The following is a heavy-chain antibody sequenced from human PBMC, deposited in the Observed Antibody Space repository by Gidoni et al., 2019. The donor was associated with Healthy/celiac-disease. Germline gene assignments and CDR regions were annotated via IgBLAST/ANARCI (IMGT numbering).Heavy chain of an antibody. V-gene: IGHV4-59*01. J-gene: IGHJ4*02. CDR3: ARSVVVAGTKPYYFDY. CDR2: IYYSGST. CDR1: GGSISSYY. Sequence: QVQLQESGPGLVKPSETLSLTCTVSGGSISSYYWSWIRQPPGKGLEWIGYIYYSGSTNYNPSLKSRVTISVDTSKNQFSLKLSSVTAADTAVYYCARSVVVAGTKPYYFDYWGQGTLVTVSS. D-gene: IGHD6-19*01.